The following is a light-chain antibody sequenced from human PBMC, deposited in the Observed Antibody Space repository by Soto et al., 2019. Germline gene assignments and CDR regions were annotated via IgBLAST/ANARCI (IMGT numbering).Light chain of an antibody. CDR3: QQYNNYWT. V-gene: IGKV1-5*03. J-gene: IGKJ1*01. CDR2: KAS. Sequence: DIQMTQSPSTLSASVGDRVTITCRASQSISSWLAWYKQKPGKAPKLLIYKASSLESGVPSRFSGSGFGTEFTLTISSLQPDDFATYYCQQYNNYWTFGQGTKVEIK. CDR1: QSISSW.